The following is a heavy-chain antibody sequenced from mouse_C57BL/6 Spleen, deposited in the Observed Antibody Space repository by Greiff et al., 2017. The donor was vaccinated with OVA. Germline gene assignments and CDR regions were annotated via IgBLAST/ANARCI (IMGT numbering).Heavy chain of an antibody. D-gene: IGHD4-1*01. CDR2: IYPGDGDT. CDR3: ARLGSYAMGD. J-gene: IGHJ4*01. CDR1: GYAFSSYW. V-gene: IGHV1-80*01. Sequence: VKLEESGAELVKPGASVKISCKASGYAFSSYWMNWVKQRPGKGLEWIGQIYPGDGDTNYNGKFKGKATLTADKSSSTAYMQLSSLTSEDSAVYFCARLGSYAMGDWGQGASVTVAS.